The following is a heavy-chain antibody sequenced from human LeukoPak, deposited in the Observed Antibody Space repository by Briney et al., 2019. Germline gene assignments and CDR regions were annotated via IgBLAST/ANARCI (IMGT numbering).Heavy chain of an antibody. CDR1: GYTFTSYD. CDR2: VNPNSGNT. Sequence: ASVKVSCKASGYTFTSYDINWVRQATGQGLEWMGWVNPNSGNTGYAQKFQGRVTMTRNTSISTAYMELSSLRSEDTAVYYCARALSGDYRFDYWGQGTLVTVSS. J-gene: IGHJ4*02. V-gene: IGHV1-8*01. CDR3: ARALSGDYRFDY. D-gene: IGHD4-17*01.